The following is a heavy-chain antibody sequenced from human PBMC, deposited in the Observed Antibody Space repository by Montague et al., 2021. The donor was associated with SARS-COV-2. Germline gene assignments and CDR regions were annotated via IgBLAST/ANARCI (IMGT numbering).Heavy chain of an antibody. CDR2: ISSNGGGSTK. CDR1: GFIFSSYE. J-gene: IGHJ6*02. Sequence: SLRLSLSASGFIFSSYEMNWVRQAPGKGLEWISYISSNGGGSTKHYTDSVKGRFTISRDNAKNSLYLQMNRLRVEDTAIYYCARDRDWDDWCGMDVWGQGTTVTVSS. D-gene: IGHD2-21*01. V-gene: IGHV3-48*03. CDR3: ARDRDWDDWCGMDV.